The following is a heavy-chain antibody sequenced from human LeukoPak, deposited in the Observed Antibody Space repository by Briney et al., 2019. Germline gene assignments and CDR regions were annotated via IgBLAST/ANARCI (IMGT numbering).Heavy chain of an antibody. CDR1: GFTFSSYE. CDR3: ARDYCSGGSCYSHYYYYYMDV. Sequence: GGSLRLSCAASGFTFSSYEMNWVRQAPGKGLEWVSYISSSGSTIYYADSVKGRFTISRDNAKNSLYLQMSSLRAEDTAVYYCARDYCSGGSCYSHYYYYYMDVWGKGTTVTVSS. V-gene: IGHV3-48*03. CDR2: ISSSGSTI. J-gene: IGHJ6*03. D-gene: IGHD2-15*01.